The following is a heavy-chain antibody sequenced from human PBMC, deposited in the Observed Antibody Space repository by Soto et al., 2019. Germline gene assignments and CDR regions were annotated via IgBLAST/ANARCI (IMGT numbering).Heavy chain of an antibody. CDR2: INAGNGHT. CDR1: GYTFNNYA. V-gene: IGHV1-3*01. Sequence: ASVKVSCKASGYTFNNYALHWVRQAPGQRLEWMGWINAGNGHTQYSQRFQDRVTITRDTSASTAYMELSSLTPEDTAVYYCARKGQYSYGYWGQGTQVTVSS. J-gene: IGHJ4*02. D-gene: IGHD5-18*01. CDR3: ARKGQYSYGY.